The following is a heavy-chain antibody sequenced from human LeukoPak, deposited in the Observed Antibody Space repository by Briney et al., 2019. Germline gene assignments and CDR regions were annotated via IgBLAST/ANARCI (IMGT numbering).Heavy chain of an antibody. J-gene: IGHJ4*02. D-gene: IGHD3-10*01. CDR3: AKETGLLWFGELLALDY. CDR1: GFTFSSYG. V-gene: IGHV3-30*18. CDR2: ISYDGSNK. Sequence: PGGSLRLSCAASGFTFSSYGMHWVRQAPGKGLEWVAVISYDGSNKYYADSVKGRFTISRDNSKSTLYLQMNSLRAEDTAVYYCAKETGLLWFGELLALDYWGQGTLVTVSS.